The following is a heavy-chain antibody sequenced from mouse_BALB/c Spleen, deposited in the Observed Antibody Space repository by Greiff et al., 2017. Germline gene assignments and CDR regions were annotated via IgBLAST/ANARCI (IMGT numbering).Heavy chain of an antibody. CDR3: ARTSYDYDGGYAMDY. CDR2: IWSGGST. Sequence: VQGVESGPGLVQPSQSLSITCPVSGFSLTSYGVHWVRQSPGKGLEWLGVIWSGGSTDYNAAFISRLSISKDNSKSQVFFKMNSLQANDTAIYYCARTSYDYDGGYAMDYWGQGTSVTVSS. V-gene: IGHV2-2*02. CDR1: GFSLTSYG. D-gene: IGHD2-4*01. J-gene: IGHJ4*01.